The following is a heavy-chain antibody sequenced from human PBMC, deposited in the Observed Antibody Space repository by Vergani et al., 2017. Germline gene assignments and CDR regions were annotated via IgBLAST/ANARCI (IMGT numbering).Heavy chain of an antibody. CDR1: GDAISRDTYS. V-gene: IGHV4-30-2*01. D-gene: IGHD3-3*01. J-gene: IGHJ6*03. CDR3: ARANYDFWSGYYTDNYYYYMDV. CDR2: VYYSGST. Sequence: QLQLQESDSRLVNPSQTLSLTCTLSGDAISRDTYSWNWVRQPPGKPLEWIGSVYYSGSTNYNPSLKSRVTISVDTSKNQFSLKLSSVTAADTAVYYCARANYDFWSGYYTDNYYYYMDVWGKGTTVTVSS.